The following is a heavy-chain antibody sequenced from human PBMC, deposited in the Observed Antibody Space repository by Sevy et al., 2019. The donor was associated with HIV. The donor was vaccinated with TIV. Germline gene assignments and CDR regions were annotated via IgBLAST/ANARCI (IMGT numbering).Heavy chain of an antibody. Sequence: GGSLRLSCAASGFTFSSYSMNGVRQAPGKGLEWVSSISSSSSYIYYADSVKGRFTISRDNAKNSLYLQMNSLRAEDTAVYYCARDSWPSSGWYAVGDAFDIWGQGTMVTVSS. CDR1: GFTFSSYS. V-gene: IGHV3-21*01. CDR2: ISSSSSYI. J-gene: IGHJ3*02. CDR3: ARDSWPSSGWYAVGDAFDI. D-gene: IGHD6-19*01.